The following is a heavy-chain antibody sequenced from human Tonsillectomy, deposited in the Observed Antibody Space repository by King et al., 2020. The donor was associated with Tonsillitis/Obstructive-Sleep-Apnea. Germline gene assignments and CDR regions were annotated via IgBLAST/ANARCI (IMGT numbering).Heavy chain of an antibody. J-gene: IGHJ5*02. V-gene: IGHV3-30*18. CDR2: ISYDGSNK. CDR3: VKDRGAYCSNGVCFGFDP. Sequence: VQLVESGGGVVQPGKSLRLSCAASGFTFSSYGMDWVRQAPGKGLEWVAVISYDGSNKYYADSVKGRFTISRGNTKNTLYLQMNSLRVEDTAVYYCVKDRGAYCSNGVCFGFDPWGQGTLVTVSS. D-gene: IGHD2-8*01. CDR1: GFTFSSYG.